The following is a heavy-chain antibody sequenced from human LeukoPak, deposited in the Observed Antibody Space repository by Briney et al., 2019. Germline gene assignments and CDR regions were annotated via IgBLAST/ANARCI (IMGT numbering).Heavy chain of an antibody. D-gene: IGHD3-22*01. Sequence: GGSLRLSCEGSGFTFSNYWMSWVRQAPGKGLEWVANIKTDGSEKYYVDSVKGRFTISRDNAKNSLYLQMNSLRAEDTAVYYCATYSSLNAREFQYWGQGTLVTVSS. CDR1: GFTFSNYW. CDR3: ATYSSLNAREFQY. CDR2: IKTDGSEK. V-gene: IGHV3-7*01. J-gene: IGHJ1*01.